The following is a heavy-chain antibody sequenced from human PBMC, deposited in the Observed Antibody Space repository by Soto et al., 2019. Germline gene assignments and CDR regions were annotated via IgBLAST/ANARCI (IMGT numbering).Heavy chain of an antibody. Sequence: SETLSLTCTVSGGSISSYYWSWTRQPPGKGLEWMGYIYYSGRTNYSPSQKSRVPISVDTSKNKYSLSLNSVPAADTAVYYCARASVVADYDAFDIWGQGTMVTVSS. D-gene: IGHD2-15*01. CDR2: IYYSGRT. CDR1: GGSISSYY. CDR3: ARASVVADYDAFDI. J-gene: IGHJ3*02. V-gene: IGHV4-59*01.